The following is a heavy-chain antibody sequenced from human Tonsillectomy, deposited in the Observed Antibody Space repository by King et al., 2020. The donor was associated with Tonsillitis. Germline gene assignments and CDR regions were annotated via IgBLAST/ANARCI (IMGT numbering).Heavy chain of an antibody. V-gene: IGHV1-18*04. D-gene: IGHD3-3*01. Sequence: QLVQSGAEMKKPGASVKVSCKTSGYISSSYGISWVRQAPGQGLEWMGWISAYSGKTTYTQKFQGRITMTTDTSTSTAYMEMRSLRSDDTAVYYCARGDYDFWSGYYSDYYYAMDVWGQGTTVTVSS. CDR1: GYISSSYG. CDR2: ISAYSGKT. CDR3: ARGDYDFWSGYYSDYYYAMDV. J-gene: IGHJ6*02.